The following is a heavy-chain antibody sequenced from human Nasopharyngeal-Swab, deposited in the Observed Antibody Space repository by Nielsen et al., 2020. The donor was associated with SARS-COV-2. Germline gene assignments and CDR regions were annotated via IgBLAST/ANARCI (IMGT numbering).Heavy chain of an antibody. V-gene: IGHV3-13*01. CDR2: IGTAGDT. CDR3: ARAKSAAAGTSFDY. CDR1: GFTFSSYD. Sequence: GESLKISCAASGFTFSSYDMHWVRQATGKGLEWVSAIGTAGDTYYPGSVKGRFTISRENAKNYLYLQMNSLRAGDTAVYYCARAKSAAAGTSFDYWGQGTLVTVSS. D-gene: IGHD6-13*01. J-gene: IGHJ4*02.